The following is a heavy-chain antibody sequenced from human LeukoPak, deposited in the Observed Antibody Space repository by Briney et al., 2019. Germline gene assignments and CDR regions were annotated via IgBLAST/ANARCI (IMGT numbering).Heavy chain of an antibody. Sequence: ASVKVSCKASGYTFTDYNMHWVRQAPGQGLEWMGWINPNSGGTNSAPKFQGRVTMTRDTSFSTVYMELSGLRSDDTGVYYCARDLRCSYTYYGDYWGQGTLVTVSS. V-gene: IGHV1-2*02. D-gene: IGHD2-15*01. CDR3: ARDLRCSYTYYGDY. CDR1: GYTFTDYN. CDR2: INPNSGGT. J-gene: IGHJ4*02.